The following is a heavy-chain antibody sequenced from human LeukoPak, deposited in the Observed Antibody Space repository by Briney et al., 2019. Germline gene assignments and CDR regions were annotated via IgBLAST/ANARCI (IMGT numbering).Heavy chain of an antibody. CDR2: INPSEADT. CDR3: SLGATDY. CDR1: VYTFTSYY. D-gene: IGHD1-26*01. J-gene: IGHJ4*02. Sequence: ASVKVSCTASVYTFTSYYMYWVRQTPRHGLEWIGIINPSEADTAYAQKFEGRVTVTMDTSTSTVYMELSALTSEETALYFCSLGATDYWGKGTLVTVSS. V-gene: IGHV1-46*01.